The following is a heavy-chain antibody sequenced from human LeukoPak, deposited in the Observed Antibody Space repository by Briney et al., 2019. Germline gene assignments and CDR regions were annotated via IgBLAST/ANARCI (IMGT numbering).Heavy chain of an antibody. CDR3: ARDGRFTAAAGY. CDR1: GGSFSGYY. Sequence: SETLSLTCAVYGGSFSGYYWSWIRQPPGKGLEWIGEINHSGSTNYNPSLKSRVTISVDTSKNQFSLKLSSVTAADTAVYYCARDGRFTAAAGYWGQGTLVTVSS. V-gene: IGHV4-34*01. CDR2: INHSGST. J-gene: IGHJ4*02. D-gene: IGHD6-13*01.